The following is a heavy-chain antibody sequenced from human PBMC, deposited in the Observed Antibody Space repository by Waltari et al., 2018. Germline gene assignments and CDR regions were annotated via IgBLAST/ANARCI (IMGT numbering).Heavy chain of an antibody. V-gene: IGHV1-69*08. CDR2: IIPILGIA. CDR1: GGTFSSYT. Sequence: QVQLVQSGAEVKKPGSSVKVSCKASGGTFSSYTISWVRQAPGQGLEWMGRIIPILGIANYAQKFQGRVTITADKSTSTAYMELSSLRSEDTAVYYCARDGGITMVRGVIWYYGMDVWGQGP. D-gene: IGHD3-10*01. J-gene: IGHJ6*02. CDR3: ARDGGITMVRGVIWYYGMDV.